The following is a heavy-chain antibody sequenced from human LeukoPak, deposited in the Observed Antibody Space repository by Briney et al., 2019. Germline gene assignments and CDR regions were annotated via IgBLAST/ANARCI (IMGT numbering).Heavy chain of an antibody. J-gene: IGHJ4*02. CDR3: VRDFPNSKPRFDW. Sequence: PGGSLRLSCAASGFTFDDYAMHWVRQVPGKGLEWVSGISWNSGTMGYADSVKGRFTISRENSKNTLYLQMTSLRLEDTAVYFCVRDFPNSKPRFDWWGQGTLVTVSS. CDR2: ISWNSGTM. CDR1: GFTFDDYA. D-gene: IGHD2/OR15-2a*01. V-gene: IGHV3-9*01.